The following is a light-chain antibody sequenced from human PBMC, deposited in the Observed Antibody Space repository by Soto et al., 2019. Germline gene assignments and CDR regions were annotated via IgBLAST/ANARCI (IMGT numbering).Light chain of an antibody. CDR3: QQYKSWRSHT. CDR2: GAS. V-gene: IGKV3-15*01. J-gene: IGKJ5*01. Sequence: EIVMTQSPATLSVSPGERATLSCRASQSVSSNLAWYQQKPGQAPRLLIYGASTRATGIPARFSVSVSGTEFTLTISNLQSEDVAVDYCQQYKSWRSHTVSPGTRLEIK. CDR1: QSVSSN.